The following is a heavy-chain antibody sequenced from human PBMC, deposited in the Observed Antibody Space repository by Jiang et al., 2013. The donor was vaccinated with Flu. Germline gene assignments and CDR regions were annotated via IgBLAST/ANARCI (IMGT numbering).Heavy chain of an antibody. CDR3: ARTFYGDYGIYFDY. J-gene: IGHJ4*02. D-gene: IGHD4-17*01. CDR2: IDWDDDK. V-gene: IGHV2-70*11. CDR1: GFSLTTSEMC. Sequence: KPTQTLTLTRTFSGFSLTTSEMCVSWIRQPPGRALEWLARIDWDDDKNYSPYLETRLTISKDTSKNQVVLTMTNVDPVDTATYYCARTFYGDYGIYFDYWGQGILVTVSS.